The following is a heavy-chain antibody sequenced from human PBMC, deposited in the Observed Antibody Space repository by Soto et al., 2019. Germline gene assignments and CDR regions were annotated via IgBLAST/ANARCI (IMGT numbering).Heavy chain of an antibody. CDR1: GFTFSSYG. V-gene: IGHV3-30*03. CDR3: ARCNGEIYYYYGLAV. J-gene: IGHJ6*02. D-gene: IGHD2-8*01. CDR2: ISYDGSNK. Sequence: QVQLVESGGGVVQPGRSLRLSCAASGFTFSSYGMHWVRQAPGKGLEWVAVISYDGSNKYYADSVKGRFTISRANSKNTLYLQMNDLRAEDTAVYYCARCNGEIYYYYGLAVWGRGTTVTVCS.